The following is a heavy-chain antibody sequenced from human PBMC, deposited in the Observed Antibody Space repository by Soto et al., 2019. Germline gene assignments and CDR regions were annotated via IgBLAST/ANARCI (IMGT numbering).Heavy chain of an antibody. CDR2: ISAYNGNT. Sequence: ASVKVSCKASGYTFTSYGISWVRQAPGQGLEWMGWISAYNGNTNYAQKLQGRVTMTTDTSTSTAYMELRSLRSDDTAVYYCARIYDSSGYYGWFDPWGQGTLVTVSS. CDR3: ARIYDSSGYYGWFDP. D-gene: IGHD3-22*01. V-gene: IGHV1-18*01. CDR1: GYTFTSYG. J-gene: IGHJ5*02.